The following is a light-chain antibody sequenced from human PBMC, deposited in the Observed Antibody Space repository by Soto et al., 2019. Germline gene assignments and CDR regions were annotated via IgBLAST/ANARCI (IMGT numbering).Light chain of an antibody. CDR2: GAS. CDR1: QSVSGN. CDR3: QQYNNWPPWT. V-gene: IGKV3-15*01. J-gene: IGKJ1*01. Sequence: EVVMTQSPATLSVSPGERATLSCRASQSVSGNLAWYPQKPGQAPRLLSYGASTRATDIPARFSGSGSGTEFTLIISSLQSEDIAVYYCQQYNNWPPWTCGQGTKVEIK.